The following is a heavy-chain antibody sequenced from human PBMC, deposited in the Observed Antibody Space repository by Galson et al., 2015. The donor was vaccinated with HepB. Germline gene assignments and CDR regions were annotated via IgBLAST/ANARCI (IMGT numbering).Heavy chain of an antibody. CDR1: GYTFTSYG. J-gene: IGHJ4*02. CDR2: ISAYNGNT. V-gene: IGHV1-18*01. D-gene: IGHD3-10*01. Sequence: CKASGYTFTSYGISWVRQAPGQGLEWMGWISAYNGNTNYAQKLQGRVTMTTDTSTSTAYMELRSLRSDDTAVYYCAREITMVRGEYYFDYWGQGTLVTVSS. CDR3: AREITMVRGEYYFDY.